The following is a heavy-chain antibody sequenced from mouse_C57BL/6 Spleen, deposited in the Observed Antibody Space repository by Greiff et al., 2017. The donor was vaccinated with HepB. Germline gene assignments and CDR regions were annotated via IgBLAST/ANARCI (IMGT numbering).Heavy chain of an antibody. Sequence: VQLQQPGAELVRPGSSVKLSCKASGYTFTSYWMHWVKQRPIQGLEWIGNIDPSDSETHYNQKFKDKATLTVDKSSSTAYMQRSSLTSEDSAVYYCARRGSSYDYFDYWGQGTTLTVSS. D-gene: IGHD1-1*01. CDR1: GYTFTSYW. V-gene: IGHV1-52*01. J-gene: IGHJ2*01. CDR2: IDPSDSET. CDR3: ARRGSSYDYFDY.